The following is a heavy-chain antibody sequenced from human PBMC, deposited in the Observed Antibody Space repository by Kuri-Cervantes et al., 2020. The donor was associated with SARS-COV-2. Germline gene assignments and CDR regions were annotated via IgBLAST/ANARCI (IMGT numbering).Heavy chain of an antibody. Sequence: GSLRLSCTVSGGSISNSFYYWGWIRQPPGKGLEWIGSIYYSGSTFYSPSLKSRVTIFVDTSKDQFSLRLTSVTAADTAVYYCARVVVTATYYFDCWGQGTLVTVSS. J-gene: IGHJ4*02. CDR1: GGSISNSFYY. CDR3: ARVVVTATYYFDC. V-gene: IGHV4-39*07. CDR2: IYYSGST. D-gene: IGHD2-21*02.